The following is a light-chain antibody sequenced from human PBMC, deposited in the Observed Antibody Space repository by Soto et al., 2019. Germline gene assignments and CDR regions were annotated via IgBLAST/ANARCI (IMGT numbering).Light chain of an antibody. V-gene: IGLV2-14*01. CDR3: TSYTRATALV. J-gene: IGLJ1*01. CDR1: SSDVGTYNY. Sequence: QSALAQPASVSGSPGQSITISCTGTSSDVGTYNYVSWYQHHPGKAPKLIIYEVSNRPSGVSNRFSGSKSGSTASLTISGLQAEDEADYHCTSYTRATALVFGTGHKVTV. CDR2: EVS.